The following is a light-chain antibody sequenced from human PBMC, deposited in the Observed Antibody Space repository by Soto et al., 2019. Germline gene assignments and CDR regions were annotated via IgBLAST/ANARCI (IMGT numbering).Light chain of an antibody. Sequence: EIVMTQSPATLAVSPGERASLSCRASRNVNSNVAWYQHKSGQATRLLIYGADTRATGIPARFSGSGSGTDFTLTINSLQSEDFAAYFCQQYNNWPPWTFGQGTKVDIK. CDR3: QQYNNWPPWT. CDR2: GAD. J-gene: IGKJ1*01. CDR1: RNVNSN. V-gene: IGKV3-15*01.